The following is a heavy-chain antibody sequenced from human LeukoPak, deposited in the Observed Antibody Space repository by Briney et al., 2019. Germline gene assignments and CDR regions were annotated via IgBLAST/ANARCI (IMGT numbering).Heavy chain of an antibody. CDR2: VFFTGNT. V-gene: IGHV4-59*01. CDR3: ARRFPKRYCSSTSCYKSWFDP. D-gene: IGHD2-2*01. J-gene: IGHJ5*02. Sequence: KSSETLSLTCTVSGGSMSGAYWSWIRQPPGKGLEWIGYVFFTGNTNYNPSLGSRLTISVDTSRSQFSPKLNSVTAADTAVYYCARRFPKRYCSSTSCYKSWFDPWGQGTLVTVSS. CDR1: GGSMSGAY.